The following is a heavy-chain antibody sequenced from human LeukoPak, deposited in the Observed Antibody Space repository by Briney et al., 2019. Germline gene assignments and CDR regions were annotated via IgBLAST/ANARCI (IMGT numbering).Heavy chain of an antibody. CDR2: ISYDGSNK. CDR3: ARAPPGSDSIWILWFDSPPSYGMDV. J-gene: IGHJ6*02. V-gene: IGHV3-30*04. Sequence: PGGSLRLSCAASGFTFSSYAMHWVRQAPGKGLEWVAVISYDGSNKYYADSVKGRFTISRDNSKNTLYLQMNSLRAEDTAVYYCARAPPGSDSIWILWFDSPPSYGMDVWGQGTTVTVSS. D-gene: IGHD3-10*01. CDR1: GFTFSSYA.